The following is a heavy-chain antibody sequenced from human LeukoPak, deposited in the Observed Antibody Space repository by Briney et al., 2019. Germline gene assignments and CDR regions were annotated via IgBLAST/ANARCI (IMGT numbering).Heavy chain of an antibody. J-gene: IGHJ4*02. CDR2: INHSGST. D-gene: IGHD3-16*02. V-gene: IGHV4-34*01. CDR1: GGSFSGYY. CDR3: ARAEIKLYNQRSYYFDY. Sequence: SETLSLTCAVYGGSFSGYYWSWIRQPPGKGLEWIGEINHSGSTNYNPSLKSRVTISVDTSKNQFSLKLSSVTAADTAVYYCARAEIKLYNQRSYYFDYWGQGTLVTVSS.